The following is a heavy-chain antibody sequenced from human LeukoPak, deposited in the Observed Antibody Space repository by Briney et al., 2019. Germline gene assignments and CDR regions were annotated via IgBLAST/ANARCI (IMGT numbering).Heavy chain of an antibody. CDR1: GFTFSSYG. D-gene: IGHD3-22*01. CDR2: IWYDGSNK. J-gene: IGHJ4*02. Sequence: PGGSRRLSCAASGFTFSSYGMHWVRQAPGKGLEWVAVIWYDGSNKYYADSVKGRFTISRDNSKNTLYLQMNSLRAEDTAVYYCAKGYYYDSSGYCFDYWGQGTLVTVSS. CDR3: AKGYYYDSSGYCFDY. V-gene: IGHV3-33*06.